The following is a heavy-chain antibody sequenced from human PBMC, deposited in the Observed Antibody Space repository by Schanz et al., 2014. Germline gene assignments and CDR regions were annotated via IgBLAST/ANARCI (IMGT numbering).Heavy chain of an antibody. CDR2: INHGGST. D-gene: IGHD2-2*01. V-gene: IGHV4-34*01. CDR1: GGSFSGYY. Sequence: QVQLQQWGAGLLKPSETLSLTCAVYGGSFSGYYWSWIRQPPGKGLEWIAEINHGGSTNYNPSLKRRVTISVATSKNQFSLKLRSVTAADTAVYYCARAARRTRVVPLYFDYWGQGTLVTVSS. CDR3: ARAARRTRVVPLYFDY. J-gene: IGHJ4*02.